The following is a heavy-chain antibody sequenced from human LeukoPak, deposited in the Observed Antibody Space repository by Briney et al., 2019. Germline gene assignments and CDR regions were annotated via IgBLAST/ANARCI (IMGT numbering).Heavy chain of an antibody. D-gene: IGHD3-16*02. J-gene: IGHJ4*02. Sequence: SVKVSFKASGGTFSSYAISWVRQAPGQGLEWMGRIIPIFGTANYAQKFQGRVTITTDESTSTAYMELSSLRSEDTAVYYCARDPVGDYDYVWGGYRFDYWGQGTLVTVSS. CDR3: ARDPVGDYDYVWGGYRFDY. V-gene: IGHV1-69*05. CDR1: GGTFSSYA. CDR2: IIPIFGTA.